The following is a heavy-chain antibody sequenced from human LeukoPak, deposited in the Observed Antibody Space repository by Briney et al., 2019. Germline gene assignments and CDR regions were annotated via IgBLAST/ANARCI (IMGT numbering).Heavy chain of an antibody. CDR1: GFTFSSYA. Sequence: GGSLRLSCAASGFTFSSYAMHWVRQAPGKGLEGVVVISYDGSNKYYADSVKGRFTISRDNSKNTLYLQMNSLRAEDTAVYYCASFSWYYYDSSVTDDAFDIWGQGTMVTVS. J-gene: IGHJ3*02. CDR2: ISYDGSNK. D-gene: IGHD3-22*01. CDR3: ASFSWYYYDSSVTDDAFDI. V-gene: IGHV3-30-3*01.